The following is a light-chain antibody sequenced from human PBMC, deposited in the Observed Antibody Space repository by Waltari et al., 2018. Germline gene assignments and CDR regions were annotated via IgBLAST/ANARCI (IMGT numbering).Light chain of an antibody. J-gene: IGLJ3*02. Sequence: QSVLTQPPSVSGAPGQRVTISCTGSGSNIGAGFDVHWSQQLPGTAPKLLVYGNSNRPSGVPDRFSASKSGTSASLAITGLQAEDEADYYCQSYDSSLTGSWVFGGGTKLTVL. V-gene: IGLV1-40*01. CDR2: GNS. CDR1: GSNIGAGFD. CDR3: QSYDSSLTGSWV.